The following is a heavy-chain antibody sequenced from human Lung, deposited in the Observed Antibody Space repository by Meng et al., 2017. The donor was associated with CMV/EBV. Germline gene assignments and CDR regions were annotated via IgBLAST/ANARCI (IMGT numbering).Heavy chain of an antibody. CDR1: GFSFKDFA. CDR2: ISYDGNTQ. V-gene: IGHV3-30-3*01. D-gene: IGHD6-19*01. CDR3: AGFLAGASSTSPATDD. J-gene: IGHJ4*02. Sequence: SXKISXAASGFSFKDFAIHRVRQAPGKGLQWVATISYDGNTQVYADSVKGQFRVSRDNSKTTLDLRMNSLRPEDTDLYYCAGFLAGASSTSPATDDWGLGTXVTVSS.